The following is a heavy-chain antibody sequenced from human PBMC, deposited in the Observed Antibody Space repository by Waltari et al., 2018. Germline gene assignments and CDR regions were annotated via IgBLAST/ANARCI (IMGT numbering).Heavy chain of an antibody. D-gene: IGHD3-10*01. CDR1: GFTFTTYW. CDR2: IYPGDSDT. CDR3: ARFAYGSALDY. V-gene: IGHV5-51*01. J-gene: IGHJ4*02. Sequence: EVQLVHSGAEVKKPGESLKISCKASGFTFTTYWIGWVRQMPGKGLEWMGIIYPGDSDTLYSPSFQGLVTISADKSLASAYLQWSSLKASDTAMYYCARFAYGSALDYWGQGTLVTVSS.